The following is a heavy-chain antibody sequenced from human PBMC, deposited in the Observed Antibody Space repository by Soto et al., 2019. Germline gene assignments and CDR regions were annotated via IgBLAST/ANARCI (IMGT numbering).Heavy chain of an antibody. Sequence: SVKVSCKASGGTFSSYAISWVRQAPGQGLEWMGGIIPIFGTANYAQKFQGRVTITADESTSTAYMELSRLRSEDTAVYYCARLPVADLYRDYWGQGTLVTVS. CDR2: IIPIFGTA. D-gene: IGHD6-19*01. CDR1: GGTFSSYA. V-gene: IGHV1-69*13. J-gene: IGHJ4*02. CDR3: ARLPVADLYRDY.